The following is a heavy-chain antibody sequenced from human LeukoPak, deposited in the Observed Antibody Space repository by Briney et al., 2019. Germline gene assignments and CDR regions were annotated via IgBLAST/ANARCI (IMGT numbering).Heavy chain of an antibody. CDR1: GGSFSGYY. J-gene: IGHJ4*02. V-gene: IGHV4-34*01. D-gene: IGHD1-26*01. Sequence: SETLSLTCAVYGGSFSGYYWSWIRQPPGKGLEWIGEINHSGSTNYNPSLKSRVTISVDTSKNQFSLKLGSVTAADTAVYYCARGPYSGSYYFDYWGQGALVTVSS. CDR2: INHSGST. CDR3: ARGPYSGSYYFDY.